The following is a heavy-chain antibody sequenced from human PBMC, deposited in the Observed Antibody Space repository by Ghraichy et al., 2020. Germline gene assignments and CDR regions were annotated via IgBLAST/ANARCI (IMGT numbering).Heavy chain of an antibody. Sequence: SETLSLTCAVYGGSFSGYYWSWIRQPPGKGLEWIGEINHSGSTNYNPSLKSRVTISVDTSKNQFSLKLSSVTAADTAMYYCARGGIGGMDVWGKGTTVTVSS. D-gene: IGHD3-16*01. J-gene: IGHJ6*03. CDR2: INHSGST. CDR3: ARGGIGGMDV. CDR1: GGSFSGYY. V-gene: IGHV4-34*01.